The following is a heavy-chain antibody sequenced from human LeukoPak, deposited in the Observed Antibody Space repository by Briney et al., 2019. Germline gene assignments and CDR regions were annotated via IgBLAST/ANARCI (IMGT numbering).Heavy chain of an antibody. V-gene: IGHV4-31*03. Sequence: SETLSLTCTVSGDSISSSDYYWSWIRQHPGKGLEWIGYVYYSGTTYYNPSLKSRVIMSADTSENKFSLKLYSVTAADTAVYYCARQKSNNWMEYNWFDPWGQGTQVTVSS. J-gene: IGHJ5*02. CDR1: GDSISSSDYY. CDR3: ARQKSNNWMEYNWFDP. CDR2: VYYSGTT. D-gene: IGHD1-1*01.